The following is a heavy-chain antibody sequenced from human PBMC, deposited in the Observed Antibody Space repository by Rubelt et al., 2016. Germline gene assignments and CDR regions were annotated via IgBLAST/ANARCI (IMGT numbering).Heavy chain of an antibody. CDR2: ISYDGSNK. CDR1: GFTFSSYG. J-gene: IGHJ4*02. V-gene: IGHV3-30*03. CDR3: ARDNCSSTSCWGNYFDY. D-gene: IGHD2-2*01. Sequence: GGGVVQPGRSLRLSCAASGFTFSSYGMHWVRQAPGKGLEWVAVISYDGSNKYYADSVKGRFTISRDNSKNTLYLQMNSLRAEDTAVYYCARDNCSSTSCWGNYFDYWGQGTLVTVSS.